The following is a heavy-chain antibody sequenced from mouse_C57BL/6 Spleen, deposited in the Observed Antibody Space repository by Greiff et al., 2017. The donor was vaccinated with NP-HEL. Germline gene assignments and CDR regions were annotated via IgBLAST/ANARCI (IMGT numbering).Heavy chain of an antibody. CDR3: ARDDYGYEGYAMDY. Sequence: EVQLVESGGGLVKPGGSLKLSCAASGFTFSSYAMSWVRQTPEKRLEWVATISDGGSYTYYPDNVKGRFTISRDNAKNNLYLQMSHLKSEDTAMYYCARDDYGYEGYAMDYWGQGTSVTVSS. J-gene: IGHJ4*01. CDR1: GFTFSSYA. V-gene: IGHV5-4*01. D-gene: IGHD2-2*01. CDR2: ISDGGSYT.